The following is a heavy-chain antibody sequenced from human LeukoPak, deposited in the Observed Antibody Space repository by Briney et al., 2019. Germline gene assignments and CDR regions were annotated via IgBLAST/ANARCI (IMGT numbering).Heavy chain of an antibody. CDR3: ARDSSGWGFDY. CDR1: GFTFSTYW. J-gene: IGHJ4*02. D-gene: IGHD6-25*01. CDR2: IRSDGSST. V-gene: IGHV3-74*01. Sequence: GGSLRLSCAASGFTFSTYWMHWVRQAPGKGLVWVSGIRSDGSSTIYADSVKGRFTISRDNARNTLYLQVNSLRAEDTAVYYCARDSSGWGFDYWGQGSLVTVSA.